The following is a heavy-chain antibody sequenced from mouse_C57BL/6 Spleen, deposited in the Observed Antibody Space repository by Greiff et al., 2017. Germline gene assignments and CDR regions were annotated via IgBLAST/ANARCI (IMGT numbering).Heavy chain of an antibody. D-gene: IGHD1-1*01. V-gene: IGHV1-69*01. CDR1: GYTFTSYW. CDR2: IDPSDSYT. J-gene: IGHJ1*03. CDR3: ARGYYSSSLGV. Sequence: QVQLQQPGAELVMPGASVKLSCKASGYTFTSYWMHWVKQRPGQGLEWIGEIDPSDSYTNYNQKFKGKSTLTVDKSSSTAYMQLSSLTSEDSAVYYCARGYYSSSLGVWGTGTTVTVSA.